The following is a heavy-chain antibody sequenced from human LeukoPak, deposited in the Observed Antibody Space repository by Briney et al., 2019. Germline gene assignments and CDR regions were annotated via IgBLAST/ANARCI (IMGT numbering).Heavy chain of an antibody. J-gene: IGHJ4*02. D-gene: IGHD1-26*01. CDR2: IYYSGST. V-gene: IGHV4-39*01. CDR1: GGSISSNSYY. CDR3: ARVSRSGSYEVRYFDY. Sequence: SETLSLTCTVSGGSISSNSYYWGRIRQPPGTGLEWIGSIYYSGSTYYNPSLKSRVTISVDTSKNQFSLKLSSVTAADTAVYYCARVSRSGSYEVRYFDYWGQGTLVTVSS.